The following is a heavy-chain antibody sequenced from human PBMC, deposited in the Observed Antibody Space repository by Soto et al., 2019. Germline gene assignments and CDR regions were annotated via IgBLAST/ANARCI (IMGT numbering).Heavy chain of an antibody. J-gene: IGHJ4*02. V-gene: IGHV3-30*04. Sequence: QVQLVESGGGVVQPGRSLRLSCAASGFTFSVYAMHWVRQAPGKGLEWVAVITYDGSNKDYADSVKGRFTISRDISKNTLYLQMNSLRADDTAVYYCARDHRGYWGQGTLVTVSS. CDR1: GFTFSVYA. CDR3: ARDHRGY. CDR2: ITYDGSNK.